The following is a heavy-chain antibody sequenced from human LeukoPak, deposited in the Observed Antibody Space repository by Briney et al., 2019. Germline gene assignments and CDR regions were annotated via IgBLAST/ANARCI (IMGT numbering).Heavy chain of an antibody. Sequence: PSETLSPTCTVSGGSISSYYWSWIRQPPGKGLEWIGYIYYSGSTNYNPSLKSRVTISVDTSKNQFSLKLSSVTAADTAVYYCARATPDYYYYYGMDVWGQGTTVTVS. CDR2: IYYSGST. CDR1: GGSISSYY. CDR3: ARATPDYYYYYGMDV. J-gene: IGHJ6*02. V-gene: IGHV4-59*01.